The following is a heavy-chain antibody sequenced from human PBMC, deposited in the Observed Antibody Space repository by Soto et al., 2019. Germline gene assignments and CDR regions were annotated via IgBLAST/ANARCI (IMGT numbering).Heavy chain of an antibody. CDR3: ARDYYDSSGYYYSQGAFDI. D-gene: IGHD3-22*01. V-gene: IGHV4-30-4*01. Sequence: SETRSLTCTVSGGSISSGGYYWGWMRQPPGKGLEWIGYSYYSGSTYYNPSLKSRVTISVDTSKNQFSLKLSSVTAADTAVYYCARDYYDSSGYYYSQGAFDIWGQGTMVT. CDR2: SYYSGST. CDR1: GGSISSGGYY. J-gene: IGHJ3*02.